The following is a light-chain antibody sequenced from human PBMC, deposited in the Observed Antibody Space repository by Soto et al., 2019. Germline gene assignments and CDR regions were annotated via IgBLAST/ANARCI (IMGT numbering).Light chain of an antibody. J-gene: IGKJ5*01. CDR2: GAS. CDR3: QQYNYRPPA. Sequence: EIVMTQSPATLSVSPGERAALSCRASQSVSSNLAWYQQTPGQAPRLLIYGASTRATGIPARFSGSGFGTEFTLTISSLKSEDFAVYYCQQYNYRPPAFGQGTRLEIK. V-gene: IGKV3-15*01. CDR1: QSVSSN.